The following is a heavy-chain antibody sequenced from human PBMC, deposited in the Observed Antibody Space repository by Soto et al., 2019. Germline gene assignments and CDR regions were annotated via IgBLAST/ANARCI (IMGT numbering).Heavy chain of an antibody. CDR1: GFICSSYD. Sequence: GGSLRLSCAASGFICSSYDMSWVRQAPGKGLEWVSTILVDGRTFYVDSVKGRFTISRDNSKNTVYLQMNSLTAEDTALYYCAKATATGGGAFDICGQGTMVTVSS. J-gene: IGHJ3*02. V-gene: IGHV3-23*01. CDR3: AKATATGGGAFDI. CDR2: ILVDGRT. D-gene: IGHD2-8*02.